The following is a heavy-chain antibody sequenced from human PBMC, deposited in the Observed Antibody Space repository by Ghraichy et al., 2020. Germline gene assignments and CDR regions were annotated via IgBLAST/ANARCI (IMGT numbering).Heavy chain of an antibody. D-gene: IGHD1-20*01. J-gene: IGHJ4*02. CDR3: ARPRLSGTLWGFQY. Sequence: SETLSLTCTVSGGSISSSFYYWGWIRQPPGKGLEWIGTIYYTGSTYYNPSLKSRVTISVDTSKNQFSLQLSSVTAADTAVYYCARPRLSGTLWGFQYWGQGTLVTASS. V-gene: IGHV4-39*07. CDR1: GGSISSSFYY. CDR2: IYYTGST.